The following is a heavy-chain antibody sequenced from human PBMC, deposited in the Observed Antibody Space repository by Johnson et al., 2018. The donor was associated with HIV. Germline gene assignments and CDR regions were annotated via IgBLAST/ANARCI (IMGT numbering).Heavy chain of an antibody. V-gene: IGHV3-9*01. CDR2: ISWNSGSI. D-gene: IGHD2-15*01. CDR3: AKDQLLASARAFDI. Sequence: VQVVESGGGVVRPGGSLRLSCAASGFTFDDYGMSWVRQAPGKGLEWVSGISWNSGSIGYADSVKGRFTSSRDNAKNSLYLHMNSLRAEETALYYCAKDQLLASARAFDIWGQGTMVTVSS. J-gene: IGHJ3*02. CDR1: GFTFDDYG.